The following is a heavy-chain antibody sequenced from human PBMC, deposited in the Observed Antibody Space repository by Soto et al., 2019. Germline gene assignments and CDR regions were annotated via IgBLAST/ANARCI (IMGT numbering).Heavy chain of an antibody. CDR3: ARDRASGAARSYYYYYMDV. V-gene: IGHV1-69*08. D-gene: IGHD6-6*01. J-gene: IGHJ6*03. CDR1: GGTFSSYT. Sequence: QVQLVQSGAEVKKPGSSVKVSCKASGGTFSSYTISWVRQAPGQGLEWMGRIIPILGIANYAQKFQGRVTITADESTSPAYMELSSLRSEDTAVYYCARDRASGAARSYYYYYMDVWGNGTTVTVSS. CDR2: IIPILGIA.